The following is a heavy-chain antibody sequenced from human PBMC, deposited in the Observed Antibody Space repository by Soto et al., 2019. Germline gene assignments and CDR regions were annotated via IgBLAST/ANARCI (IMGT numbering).Heavy chain of an antibody. D-gene: IGHD5-12*01. CDR3: AKTMSRLGGYDMNWLAL. Sequence: GGSLRLSCAASGFIFSDYAITWVRQAPGKGLEWVSTISVTRGSQRNTFYTASVKGRFTVTRDNSKNTLFLQMNSLRVEDTAVYYCAKTMSRLGGYDMNWLALWGRGTLVTV. CDR1: GFIFSDYA. J-gene: IGHJ5*02. CDR2: ISVTRGSQRNT. V-gene: IGHV3-23*01.